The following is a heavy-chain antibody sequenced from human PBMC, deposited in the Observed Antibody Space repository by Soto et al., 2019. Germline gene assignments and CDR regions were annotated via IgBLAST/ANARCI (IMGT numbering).Heavy chain of an antibody. D-gene: IGHD1-26*01. V-gene: IGHV3-33*01. Sequence: QVQLVESGGGVVQPGRSLRLSCAASGFTFSSYGMHWVRQAPGKGLEWVAVIWYDGSNKYYADSVKGRFTISRDNSKNTLYLQMNSLRAEDTAVYCCARDREGAHVFAFDYWGQGTLVTVSS. CDR1: GFTFSSYG. CDR3: ARDREGAHVFAFDY. CDR2: IWYDGSNK. J-gene: IGHJ4*02.